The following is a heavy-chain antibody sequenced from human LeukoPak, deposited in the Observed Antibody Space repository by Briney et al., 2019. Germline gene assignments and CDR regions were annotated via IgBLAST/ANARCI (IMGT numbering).Heavy chain of an antibody. J-gene: IGHJ4*02. CDR3: AKDVNDFWSGYYSPGWCDY. CDR1: RGTFSSYA. Sequence: SVKVSCKASRGTFSSYAISWVRQAPGQGLEWMGGIIPIFGTANYAQKFQGRVTITADESTSTAYMELSSLRAEDTAVYYCAKDVNDFWSGYYSPGWCDYWGQGTLVTVSS. CDR2: IIPIFGTA. V-gene: IGHV1-69*01. D-gene: IGHD3-3*01.